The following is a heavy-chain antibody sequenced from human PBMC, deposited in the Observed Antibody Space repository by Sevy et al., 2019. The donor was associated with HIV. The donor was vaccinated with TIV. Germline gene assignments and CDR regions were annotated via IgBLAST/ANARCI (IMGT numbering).Heavy chain of an antibody. Sequence: GGSLRLSCAASGFTVSGNYMSWVRQAPGKGLEWVSGIFSGGNTHFADSVKGRFTTSRNNSKNTLSLQMNSLSAEDTAVYYCAGAVEDYSDSSAWDWYFDLWGRGTLVTVSS. CDR1: GFTVSGNY. J-gene: IGHJ2*01. D-gene: IGHD3-22*01. CDR3: AGAVEDYSDSSAWDWYFDL. CDR2: IFSGGNT. V-gene: IGHV3-66*01.